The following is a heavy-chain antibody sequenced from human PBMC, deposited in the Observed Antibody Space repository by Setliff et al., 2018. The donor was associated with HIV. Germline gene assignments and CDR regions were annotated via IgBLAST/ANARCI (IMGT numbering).Heavy chain of an antibody. D-gene: IGHD3-9*01. Sequence: PSETLSLTCTVSGGSISSYYWNWIRQPPGKGLEWIGFIFATGDTKYNPSLQSRVTMTRDTSISTVYMELSSLRSDDTALYFCARGAEDLAINPPSFDYYFDYWGQGTPVTVSS. CDR1: GGSISSYY. J-gene: IGHJ4*02. CDR2: IFATGDT. CDR3: ARGAEDLAINPPSFDYYFDY. V-gene: IGHV4-4*08.